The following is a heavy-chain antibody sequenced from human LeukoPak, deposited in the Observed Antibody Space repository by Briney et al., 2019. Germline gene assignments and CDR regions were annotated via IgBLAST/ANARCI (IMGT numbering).Heavy chain of an antibody. J-gene: IGHJ3*02. CDR1: GFTFSSYA. Sequence: GGSLRLSCAASGFTFSSYAMHWVRQAPGKGLEWVAVISYDGSNKYYADSVKGRFTISRDNSKNTLYLQMNSLRAEDTAVYYCARELGASAAFVKNPDAFDIWGQGTMVTVSS. V-gene: IGHV3-30-3*01. D-gene: IGHD2-2*01. CDR3: ARELGASAAFVKNPDAFDI. CDR2: ISYDGSNK.